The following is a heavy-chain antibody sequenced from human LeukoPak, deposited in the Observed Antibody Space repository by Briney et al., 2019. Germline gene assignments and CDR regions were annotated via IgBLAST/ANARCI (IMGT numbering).Heavy chain of an antibody. CDR1: GGSFSGYY. J-gene: IGHJ4*02. D-gene: IGHD6-13*01. CDR2: INHSGST. V-gene: IGHV4-34*01. CDR3: ARSEIAAAGLIDY. Sequence: SETLPLTCAVYGGSFSGYYWSWIRQPPGKGLEWIGEINHSGSTNYNPSLKSRVTISVDTSKNQFSLKLSSVTAADTAVYYCARSEIAAAGLIDYWGQGTLVTVSS.